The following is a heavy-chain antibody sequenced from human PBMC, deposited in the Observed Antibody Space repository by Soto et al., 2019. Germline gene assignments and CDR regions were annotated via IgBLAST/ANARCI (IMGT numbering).Heavy chain of an antibody. CDR1: GFSVSSDY. J-gene: IGHJ4*02. D-gene: IGHD1-20*01. CDR2: MYSGGST. CDR3: ARAYAGLTSPFDY. Sequence: PGGSLRLSCAASGFSVSSDYMNWVRQAPGKGLEWVSVMYSGGSTDYADSVKGRFTISRDNSKNTLYLQMNNLRAEDTAVYYCARAYAGLTSPFDYWGQGTLVTVS. V-gene: IGHV3-53*01.